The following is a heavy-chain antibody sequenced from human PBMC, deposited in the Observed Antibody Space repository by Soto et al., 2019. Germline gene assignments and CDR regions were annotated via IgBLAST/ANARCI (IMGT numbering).Heavy chain of an antibody. CDR2: INHSGST. Sequence: LSLTCAVYGGSFSGYYWSWIRQPPGKGLEWIGEINHSGSTNYNPSLKSRVTISVDTSKNQFSLKLSSVTAADTAVYYCARGPRYYYGSGSPRYNWFDPWAQGTLVTVSS. CDR1: GGSFSGYY. J-gene: IGHJ5*02. CDR3: ARGPRYYYGSGSPRYNWFDP. D-gene: IGHD3-10*01. V-gene: IGHV4-34*01.